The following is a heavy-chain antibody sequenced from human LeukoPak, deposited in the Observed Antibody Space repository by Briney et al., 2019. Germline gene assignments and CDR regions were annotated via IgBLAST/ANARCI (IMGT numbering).Heavy chain of an antibody. CDR3: AKESGYYHY. V-gene: IGHV3-53*01. Sequence: GGSLRLSCAASGFSVNNNYVNWVRQAPGKGLEWVSIIYGGGDTSYADSVKGRLTISRDNSKNTVYLQMNSLRAEDTAVYYCAKESGYYHYWGQGTQVTVSS. D-gene: IGHD3-3*01. J-gene: IGHJ4*02. CDR1: GFSVNNNY. CDR2: IYGGGDT.